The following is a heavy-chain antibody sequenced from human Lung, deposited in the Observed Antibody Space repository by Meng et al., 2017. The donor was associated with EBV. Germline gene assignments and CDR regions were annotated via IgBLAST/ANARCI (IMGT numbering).Heavy chain of an antibody. Sequence: QVNLEQSGNGVKKPGASVKVSCKASGYTFTSYGISWVRQAPGQGLEWMGWISAYNGNTNYAQKLQGRVTMTTDTSTSTAYMELRSLRSDDTAVYYCARDLTYCSGGSCYPTTIDYWGQGTLVTVSS. D-gene: IGHD2-15*01. CDR1: GYTFTSYG. V-gene: IGHV1-18*01. J-gene: IGHJ4*02. CDR3: ARDLTYCSGGSCYPTTIDY. CDR2: ISAYNGNT.